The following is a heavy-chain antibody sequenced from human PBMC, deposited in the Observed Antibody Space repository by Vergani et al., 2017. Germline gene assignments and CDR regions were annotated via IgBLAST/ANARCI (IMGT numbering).Heavy chain of an antibody. D-gene: IGHD5-24*01. Sequence: EVQLLESGGRLVQPGGSLRLSCVASGFAFSRYAMSWVRQAPGKGLEWVSGLTASGSGISYADSVRGRFTISRDHSKNTLFLHMDSLRAEDTAVYYCAKSGWLEHFGAHYFDSWGQGILVTVSS. V-gene: IGHV3-23*01. J-gene: IGHJ4*02. CDR2: LTASGSGI. CDR3: AKSGWLEHFGAHYFDS. CDR1: GFAFSRYA.